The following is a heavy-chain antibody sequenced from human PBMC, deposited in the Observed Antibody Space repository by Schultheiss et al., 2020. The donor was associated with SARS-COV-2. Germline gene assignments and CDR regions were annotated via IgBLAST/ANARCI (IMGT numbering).Heavy chain of an antibody. CDR1: GSSITGFF. V-gene: IGHV4-59*08. CDR2: IYFTGIT. CDR3: ARRRQDTNAYSYFDS. D-gene: IGHD4-11*01. Sequence: SETLSLTCSVSGSSITGFFWTWIRQPPGKGLDPIGNIYFTGITKYNPSLKSRVTISIDTSKNQFSLTLDSVTAADTAVYYCARRRQDTNAYSYFDSWGQGTLVTVSS. J-gene: IGHJ4*02.